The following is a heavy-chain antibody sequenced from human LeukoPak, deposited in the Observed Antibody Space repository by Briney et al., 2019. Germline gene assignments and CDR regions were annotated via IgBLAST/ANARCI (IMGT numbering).Heavy chain of an antibody. D-gene: IGHD3-3*01. CDR1: GGSISSGGYY. CDR3: ARGGYDFLSGYYPFDY. CDR2: IYHSGST. J-gene: IGHJ4*02. Sequence: RPSQTLSLTCTVSGGSISSGGYYWSWIRQPPGKGLEWIGYIYHSGSTYYSPSLKSRVTISVDRSKNQFSLKLSSVTAADTAVYYCARGGYDFLSGYYPFDYWGQGTLVTVSS. V-gene: IGHV4-30-2*01.